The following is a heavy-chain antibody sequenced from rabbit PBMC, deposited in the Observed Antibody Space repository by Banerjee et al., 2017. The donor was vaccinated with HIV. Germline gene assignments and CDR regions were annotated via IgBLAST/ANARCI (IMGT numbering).Heavy chain of an antibody. CDR2: IDTGSGTT. CDR3: ARGVVGDGYGL. J-gene: IGHJ4*01. D-gene: IGHD6-1*01. Sequence: QEQLVESGGGLVQPEGSLTLTCTASGFSFSSSYYMCWVRQAPGKGLEWIGCIDTGSGTTYYASWAKGRFTISRTSSTVDLKMTSLTAADTATYFCARGVVGDGYGLWGQGTLVTVS. V-gene: IGHV1S45*01. CDR1: GFSFSSSYY.